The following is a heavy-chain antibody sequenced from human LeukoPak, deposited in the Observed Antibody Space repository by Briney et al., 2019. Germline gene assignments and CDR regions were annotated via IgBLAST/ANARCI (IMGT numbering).Heavy chain of an antibody. Sequence: SETLSLTCTLSGGSLGTYHWSWIRQLPGKGLECLGYIYYSGATNYNPALKSRATMSVDTSRNQFSLKLSSVTAADTAVYYCASALIAARQFDYWGQGTLVTVSS. CDR3: ASALIAARQFDY. V-gene: IGHV4-59*08. CDR1: GGSLGTYH. CDR2: IYYSGAT. J-gene: IGHJ4*02. D-gene: IGHD6-6*01.